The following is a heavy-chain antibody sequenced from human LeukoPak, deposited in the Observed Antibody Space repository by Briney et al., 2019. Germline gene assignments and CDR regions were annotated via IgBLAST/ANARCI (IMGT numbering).Heavy chain of an antibody. V-gene: IGHV1-69*04. CDR1: GGTFSSYT. Sequence: ASVKLSCKASGGTFSSYTISWVRQAPGQGLELMGRIIAILGIANYAQKFQGRGPITAYKSTSTAHRELSSMRSENTAVYYCARENKTYGSAASDPGGQGSLVTVSS. CDR2: IIAILGIA. J-gene: IGHJ5*02. CDR3: ARENKTYGSAASDP. D-gene: IGHD3-10*01.